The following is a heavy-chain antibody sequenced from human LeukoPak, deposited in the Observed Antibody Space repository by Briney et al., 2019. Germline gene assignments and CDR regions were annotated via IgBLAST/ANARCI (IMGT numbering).Heavy chain of an antibody. D-gene: IGHD3-22*01. CDR2: IYYSGKT. CDR3: ARLLYDRSGYYYFDY. Sequence: SETLSLTCTVSGGSISFYSWSWVRQPPGKGLEWIGYIYYSGKTDYNDSLKSRVTISVDTSKSQFSLKLSSVTAADTAVYYCARLLYDRSGYYYFDYWGQGTLVTVSS. V-gene: IGHV4-59*08. J-gene: IGHJ4*02. CDR1: GGSISFYS.